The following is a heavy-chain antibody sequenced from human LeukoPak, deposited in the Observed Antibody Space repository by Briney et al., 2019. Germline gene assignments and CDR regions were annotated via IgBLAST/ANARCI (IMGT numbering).Heavy chain of an antibody. CDR1: RFIFSNYA. J-gene: IGHJ4*02. Sequence: GRSLRLSCAASRFIFSNYAMHWVRQAPGKGLDWVAVISYHGRDQFYADSVKGRFTISRDSSKDTLYPQMNSLRTEDTAVYYCARQDCSGGSCYLDYWGQGTLVTVSS. D-gene: IGHD2-15*01. CDR2: ISYHGRDQ. V-gene: IGHV3-30*04. CDR3: ARQDCSGGSCYLDY.